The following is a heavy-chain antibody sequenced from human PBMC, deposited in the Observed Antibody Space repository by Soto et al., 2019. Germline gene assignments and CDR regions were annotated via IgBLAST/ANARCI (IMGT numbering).Heavy chain of an antibody. CDR3: AKWSTLGAAHYYGMDV. CDR2: ISGSGGST. CDR1: GFTFSSYA. Sequence: PGGSLRLSCAASGFTFSSYAMSWVRQAPGKGLEWVSAISGSGGSTYYADSVKGRFTISRDNSKNTLYLQMNSLRAEDTAVYYCAKWSTLGAAHYYGMDVWGQGTTVTVSS. D-gene: IGHD3-16*01. V-gene: IGHV3-23*01. J-gene: IGHJ6*02.